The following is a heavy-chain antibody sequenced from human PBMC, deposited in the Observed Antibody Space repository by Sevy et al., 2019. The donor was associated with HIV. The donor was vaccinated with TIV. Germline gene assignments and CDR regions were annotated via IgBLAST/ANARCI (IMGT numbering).Heavy chain of an antibody. CDR3: GYSEYGYYYDY. D-gene: IGHD1-26*01. CDR1: GFIFSNAW. CDR2: IKSKADGGTP. J-gene: IGHJ4*02. V-gene: IGHV3-15*01. Sequence: GGSLRLSCGASGFIFSNAWMSWVRQAPGKGLEWVGRIKSKADGGTPDYAEPVKGTYNISRDDSINTLYLQRNSLRTDDTAVYYCGYSEYGYYYDYWGQGTLVTVSS.